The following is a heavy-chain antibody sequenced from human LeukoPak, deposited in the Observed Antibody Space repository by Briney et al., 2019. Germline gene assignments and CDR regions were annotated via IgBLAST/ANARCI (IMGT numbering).Heavy chain of an antibody. Sequence: PSETLSLTCTVSGGSISSYYWSWIRQPPGKGLEWIGYIYSSGSTNYNPSLKSRVTISVDTSKNQFSLKLSSVIAADTAVYYCARVGRAYYDYDWAPYTFDYWGQGTLVTVSS. D-gene: IGHD3-16*01. J-gene: IGHJ4*02. CDR3: ARVGRAYYDYDWAPYTFDY. V-gene: IGHV4-59*01. CDR2: IYSSGST. CDR1: GGSISSYY.